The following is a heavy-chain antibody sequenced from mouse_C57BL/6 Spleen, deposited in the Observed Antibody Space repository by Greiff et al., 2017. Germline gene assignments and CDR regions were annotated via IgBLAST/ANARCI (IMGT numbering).Heavy chain of an antibody. V-gene: IGHV5-4*01. CDR3: ARSTMVTAFDV. Sequence: EVQRVESGGGLVKPGGSLKLSCAASGFTFSSYAMPWVRQTPEKGLEWVATISAGGSYTYYPDHVKCLFTISRDNAKNHLYRQMSHLKSEDTAMYYCARSTMVTAFDVGGTGTTGTVSS. CDR2: ISAGGSYT. D-gene: IGHD2-2*01. J-gene: IGHJ1*03. CDR1: GFTFSSYA.